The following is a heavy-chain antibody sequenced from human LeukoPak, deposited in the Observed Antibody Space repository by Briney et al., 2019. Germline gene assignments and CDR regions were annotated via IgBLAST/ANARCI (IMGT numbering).Heavy chain of an antibody. Sequence: SETLPLTCTVPGGSISSYYWSWIRQPAGKGLEWIGRIYTSETTNYNPSLKSRVSMSVDTSKNQLSLKLSSVTAADTAVYYCARSYGSGTFYYFDYWGQGTLVTVSS. V-gene: IGHV4-4*07. CDR2: IYTSETT. CDR1: GGSISSYY. CDR3: ARSYGSGTFYYFDY. J-gene: IGHJ4*02. D-gene: IGHD3-10*01.